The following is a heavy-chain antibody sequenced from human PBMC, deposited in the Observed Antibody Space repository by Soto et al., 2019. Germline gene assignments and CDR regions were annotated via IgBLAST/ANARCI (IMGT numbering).Heavy chain of an antibody. V-gene: IGHV4-59*01. CDR2: IYYSGST. CDR3: ARGRDYDFWCGSPRDFDY. J-gene: IGHJ4*02. CDR1: GGSIRSYY. Sequence: QVQLQESGPGLVKPSETLSLTCSVSGGSIRSYYWSWIRQPPGKGLEWIGYIYYSGSTNYNPSLTSRVTISLETSKDPFSVKLSPVTAADTAVYYCARGRDYDFWCGSPRDFDYWGQGTLVTVSS. D-gene: IGHD3-3*01.